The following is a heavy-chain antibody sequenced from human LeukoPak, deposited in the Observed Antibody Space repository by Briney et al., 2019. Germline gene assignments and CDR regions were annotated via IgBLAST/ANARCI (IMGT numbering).Heavy chain of an antibody. CDR3: ARGPPRGKYYYMDV. CDR1: GFTFSSFD. V-gene: IGHV3-13*04. CDR2: IGTASDT. Sequence: GGSLRLSCAPPGFTFSSFDRHWVSPPTGQGLEWVSTIGTASDTCYPGSVEGRFTLSRDNAKNSLYLQMNSLTAGDTAVYYCARGPPRGKYYYMDVWGKGTTVTVSS. J-gene: IGHJ6*03. D-gene: IGHD1-1*01.